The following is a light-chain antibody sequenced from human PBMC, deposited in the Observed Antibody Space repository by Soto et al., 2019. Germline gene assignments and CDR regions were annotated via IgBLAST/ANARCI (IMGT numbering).Light chain of an antibody. CDR3: QQYGSSLFT. V-gene: IGKV3-20*01. J-gene: IGKJ5*01. Sequence: EIVLTQSPGTPSLSPGGRATLSCRASQSVSSSYLAWYQQKPGQAPRLLIYGASSRATGIPDRFSGSGSGTDFTLTISRLEPEDFAVYYCQQYGSSLFTFGQGTRLEIK. CDR2: GAS. CDR1: QSVSSSY.